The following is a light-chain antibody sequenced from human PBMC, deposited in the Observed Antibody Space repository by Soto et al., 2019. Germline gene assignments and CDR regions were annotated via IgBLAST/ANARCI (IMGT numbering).Light chain of an antibody. CDR2: KVS. Sequence: PASVSGSPGQSITISCTGTSSDVGGYNYVSWYQQHPGKAPKLMIYKVSNRPSGVSNRFSGSKSGNTASLTISGLQAEDEADYYCSSYTSSSTRVFGTGTKVTVL. CDR1: SSDVGGYNY. J-gene: IGLJ1*01. CDR3: SSYTSSSTRV. V-gene: IGLV2-14*01.